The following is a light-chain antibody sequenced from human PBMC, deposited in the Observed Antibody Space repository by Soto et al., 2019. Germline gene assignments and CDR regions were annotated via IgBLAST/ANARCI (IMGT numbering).Light chain of an antibody. J-gene: IGLJ1*01. CDR3: AVWDDSLKGYV. CDR2: SNK. Sequence: QSVRTQPPSAYGAPGQRVTISCSGSSSNIGSNTVNWYQQLPGAAPKLLIQSNKQQPSGVPDRFSGSQSGTSASLAISGLQSEDAAYYYCAVWDDSLKGYVFGTGTKVTVL. CDR1: SSNIGSNT. V-gene: IGLV1-44*01.